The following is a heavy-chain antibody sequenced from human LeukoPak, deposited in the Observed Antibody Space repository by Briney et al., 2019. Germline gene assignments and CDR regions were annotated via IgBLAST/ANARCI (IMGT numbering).Heavy chain of an antibody. CDR1: GFTFSSYG. V-gene: IGHV3-33*01. D-gene: IGHD2-2*01. J-gene: IGHJ3*02. CDR2: IWYDGSNK. CDR3: ASLVVVPAANDAFDI. Sequence: PGGSLRLSCAASGFTFSSYGMHWVRQAPGKGLEWVAVIWYDGSNKYYADSVKGRFTISRDNSKNTLYLQMNSLRAEDTAVYYCASLVVVPAANDAFDIWGRGTMVTVSS.